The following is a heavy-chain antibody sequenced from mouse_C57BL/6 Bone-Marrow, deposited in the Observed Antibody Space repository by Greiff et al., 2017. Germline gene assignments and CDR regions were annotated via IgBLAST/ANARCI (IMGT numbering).Heavy chain of an antibody. V-gene: IGHV1-64*01. D-gene: IGHD4-1*01. Sequence: QVQLQQPGAELVKPGASVKLSCKASGYTFTGYWMHWVKQRPGQGLEWIGMIHPNSGSTNYNEKFKSKATLTVDKSSSTAYMQLSSLTSEDSAVYYCARCGNLGRLDYWGQGTTLTVSS. CDR1: GYTFTGYW. CDR3: ARCGNLGRLDY. J-gene: IGHJ2*01. CDR2: IHPNSGST.